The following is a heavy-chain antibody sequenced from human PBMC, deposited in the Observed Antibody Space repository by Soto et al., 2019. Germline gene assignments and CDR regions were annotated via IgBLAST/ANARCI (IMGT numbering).Heavy chain of an antibody. D-gene: IGHD2-15*01. CDR3: ARDPPGSSGSWHFDY. CDR1: GFTFSSYA. V-gene: IGHV3-30-3*01. J-gene: IGHJ4*02. Sequence: GGSLRLSCAASGFTFSSYAMHWVRQAPGKGLEWVAVISYDGSSKYYADSVKGRFTISRDNSKNTLYLQMNSLRAEDTAVYYCARDPPGSSGSWHFDYWGQGTLVTVSS. CDR2: ISYDGSSK.